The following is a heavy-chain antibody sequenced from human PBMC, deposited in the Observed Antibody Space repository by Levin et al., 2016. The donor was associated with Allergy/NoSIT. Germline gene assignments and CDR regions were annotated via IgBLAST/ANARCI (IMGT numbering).Heavy chain of an antibody. J-gene: IGHJ3*02. V-gene: IGHV4-31*02. CDR3: ARGSMIDDAFDI. CDR2: IYYSGST. D-gene: IGHD3-22*01. Sequence: PGKGLEWIGYIYYSGSTYYNPSLKSRVTISVDTSKNQFSLKLSSVTAADTAVYYCARGSMIDDAFDIWGQGTMVTVSS.